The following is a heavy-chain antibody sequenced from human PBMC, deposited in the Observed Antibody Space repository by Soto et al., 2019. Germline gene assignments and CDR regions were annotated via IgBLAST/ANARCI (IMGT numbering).Heavy chain of an antibody. CDR3: VRDMQLWRLDS. V-gene: IGHV3-74*03. CDR1: GLTFRSYW. D-gene: IGHD2-21*01. J-gene: IGHJ4*02. CDR2: INTDGSVA. Sequence: EVQLVESGGGLVQPGASLRLSCAASGLTFRSYWMHWVRQAPGKGLVWVSRINTDGSVAMYVDSVKGRFTISRDNAKNTLYLHMTSLRAEDTAVYYCVRDMQLWRLDSWGRGTLVTVSS.